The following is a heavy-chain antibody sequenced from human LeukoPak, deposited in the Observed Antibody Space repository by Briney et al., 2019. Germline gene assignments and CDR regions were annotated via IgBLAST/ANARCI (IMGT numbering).Heavy chain of an antibody. CDR1: GSSISNYY. J-gene: IGHJ3*02. V-gene: IGHV4-59*01. CDR2: IYYSGST. D-gene: IGHD2-15*01. Sequence: SETLSLTCTVSGSSISNYYWSWIRQPPGKGLEWIGYIYYSGSTNYNSSLKSRVTISVDTSKNQFSLKLSSVTAADTAVYYCARRIDRTDAFDIWGQGTMVTVSS. CDR3: ARRIDRTDAFDI.